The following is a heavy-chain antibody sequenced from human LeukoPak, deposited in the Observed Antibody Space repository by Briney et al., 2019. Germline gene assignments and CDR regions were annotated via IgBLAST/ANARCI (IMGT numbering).Heavy chain of an antibody. CDR1: GGSIRSSYYY. V-gene: IGHV4-39*01. CDR2: IYYSGST. J-gene: IGHJ3*02. CDR3: ARLRYNWILPGPDAFDI. Sequence: PSETLSLTCTVSGGSIRSSYYYWGWIRQPPGKGLEWIGNIYYSGSTYYNPSLKSRVTISVDTSKNQFSLKLSSVTAADTAVYYCARLRYNWILPGPDAFDIWGQGTKVTVSS. D-gene: IGHD1-1*01.